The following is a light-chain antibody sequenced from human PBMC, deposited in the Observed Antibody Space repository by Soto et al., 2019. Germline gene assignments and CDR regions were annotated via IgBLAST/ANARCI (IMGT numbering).Light chain of an antibody. V-gene: IGLV2-8*01. CDR2: EVS. J-gene: IGLJ1*01. CDR3: SSYAGSDNYV. CDR1: SSDVGGYNF. Sequence: QSVLTQPPSASGSPGQSVTISYTGTSSDVGGYNFVSWYQQYPGKAPKLMIYEVSKRPSGVPDRFSGSKSGNTASLTVSGLQAEDEADYYCSSYAGSDNYVFGTGTKVTVL.